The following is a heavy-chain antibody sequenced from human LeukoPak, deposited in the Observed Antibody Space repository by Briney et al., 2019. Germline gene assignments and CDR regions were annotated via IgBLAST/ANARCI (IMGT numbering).Heavy chain of an antibody. CDR1: GGSISSYY. CDR3: ACGTMDAFDI. D-gene: IGHD1-26*01. J-gene: IGHJ3*02. CDR2: IYYSGST. Sequence: PSETLSLTCTVSGGSISSYYWSWIRQPPGKGLEWIGYIYYSGSTNYNPSLKSRVTISVDTSKNQFSLKLSSVTAADTAVYYCACGTMDAFDIWGQGTTVTVPS. V-gene: IGHV4-59*01.